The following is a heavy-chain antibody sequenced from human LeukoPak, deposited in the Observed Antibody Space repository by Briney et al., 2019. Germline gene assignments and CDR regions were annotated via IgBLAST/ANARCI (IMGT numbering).Heavy chain of an antibody. Sequence: SETLSLTCTVSGGSISSGSYYWSWIRQPAGKGLEWIGRIYTSGSTNYNPSLKSRVTISVDTSKNQFSLKLSSVTAADTAVYYCALGDYDSSGYFDYWGQGTLVTVSS. CDR3: ALGDYDSSGYFDY. CDR2: IYTSGST. D-gene: IGHD3-22*01. J-gene: IGHJ4*02. CDR1: GGSISSGSYY. V-gene: IGHV4-61*02.